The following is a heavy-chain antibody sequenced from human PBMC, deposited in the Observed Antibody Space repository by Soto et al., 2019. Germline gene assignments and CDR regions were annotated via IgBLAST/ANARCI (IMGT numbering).Heavy chain of an antibody. D-gene: IGHD6-19*01. CDR3: ATSIAVAGTGDYFDY. CDR2: IYYSGST. CDR1: GGSISSSSYY. V-gene: IGHV4-39*01. Sequence: SETLSLTCTVSGGSISSSSYYWGWIRQPPGKGLEWIGSIYYSGSTYYNPSLKSRVTISVDTSKNQFSLKLSSVTAADTAVYYCATSIAVAGTGDYFDYWGQGTLVTVSS. J-gene: IGHJ4*02.